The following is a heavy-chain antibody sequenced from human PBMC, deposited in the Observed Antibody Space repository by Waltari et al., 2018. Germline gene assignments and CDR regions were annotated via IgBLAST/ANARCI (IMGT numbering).Heavy chain of an antibody. CDR1: GSMFGHHC. CDR3: ARILCDGSKCYNGLDV. Sequence: VQLVESGGGVIQSGGSLSLSCAASGSMFGHHCLSRVRQSAGKGLEWVANIKQDGTEKIYVDSVKGRFTILRDNAKNSLFLQMNSLRADDTGVYYCARILCDGSKCYNGLDVWGQGTAVTVSS. D-gene: IGHD3-10*01. V-gene: IGHV3-7*01. CDR2: IKQDGTEK. J-gene: IGHJ6*02.